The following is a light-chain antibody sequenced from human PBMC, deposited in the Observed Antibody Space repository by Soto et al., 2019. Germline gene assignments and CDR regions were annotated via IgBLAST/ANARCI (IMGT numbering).Light chain of an antibody. CDR2: GNN. Sequence: QSVLTQPPSVSGAPGQRVTISCTGSSANIGAAYNVDWYQQLPGTAPKLLTYGNNKRPSGVPARFSGSKSGTSASLAIAGLQAEDEGDYYCQSYDSSLSGYVFGTGTTVTVL. J-gene: IGLJ1*01. CDR1: SANIGAAYN. CDR3: QSYDSSLSGYV. V-gene: IGLV1-40*01.